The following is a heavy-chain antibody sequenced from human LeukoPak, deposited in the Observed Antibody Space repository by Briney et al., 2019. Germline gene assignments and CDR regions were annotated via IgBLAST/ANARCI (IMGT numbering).Heavy chain of an antibody. CDR1: GGSISSSSYY. Sequence: PSETLSLTCTVSGGSISSSSYYWGWIRQPPGKGLEWIGSIYYSGSTYYNPSLKSRVTISVDTSKNQFSLKLSSVTAADTAVYYCARVTGGAFDIWGQGTMVTVSS. CDR2: IYYSGST. D-gene: IGHD2-15*01. J-gene: IGHJ3*02. CDR3: ARVTGGAFDI. V-gene: IGHV4-39*01.